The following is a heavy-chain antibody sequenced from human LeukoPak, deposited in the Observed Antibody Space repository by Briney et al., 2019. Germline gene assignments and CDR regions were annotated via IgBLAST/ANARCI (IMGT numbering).Heavy chain of an antibody. CDR1: GFTFSSYA. CDR2: ISGSGGST. J-gene: IGHJ4*02. V-gene: IGHV3-23*01. CDR3: ARDDSVAGTGFDY. Sequence: GGSLRLSCAASGFTFSSYAMSWVRQAPGKGLEWVSAISGSGGSTYYADSVKGRFTISRDNSKNTLYLQMNSLRAEDTAVYYCARDDSVAGTGFDYRGQGTLVTVSS. D-gene: IGHD6-19*01.